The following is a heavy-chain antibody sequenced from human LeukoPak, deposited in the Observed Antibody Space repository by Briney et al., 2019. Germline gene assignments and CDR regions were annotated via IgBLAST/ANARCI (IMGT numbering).Heavy chain of an antibody. CDR2: IWYDGSNE. V-gene: IGHV3-33*01. Sequence: PGGSLRLSCAASGFSFSNSGMHWVHQAPGKGLEWVAVIWYDGSNEYYADAVKGRFIISRDNSKNTVHLQMNSLRVEDTSVYYCAREISMFVNAFDLWGQGTLVAVSS. D-gene: IGHD3-10*02. CDR1: GFSFSNSG. J-gene: IGHJ3*01. CDR3: AREISMFVNAFDL.